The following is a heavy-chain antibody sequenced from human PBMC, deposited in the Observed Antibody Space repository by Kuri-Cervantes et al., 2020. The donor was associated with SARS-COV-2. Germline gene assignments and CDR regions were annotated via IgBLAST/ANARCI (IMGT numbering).Heavy chain of an antibody. D-gene: IGHD3-3*01. CDR1: GFTVSSNY. Sequence: GGSLRLSCAASGFTVSSNYMSWVRQAPGKGLEWVSVIYSGGSTYYADSVKGRFTISRDNSKNTLYLQMNSLRAEDTAVYYCATRPRFLEWSLSYYFDYWGQGTLVTVSS. J-gene: IGHJ4*02. CDR3: ATRPRFLEWSLSYYFDY. CDR2: IYSGGST. V-gene: IGHV3-53*01.